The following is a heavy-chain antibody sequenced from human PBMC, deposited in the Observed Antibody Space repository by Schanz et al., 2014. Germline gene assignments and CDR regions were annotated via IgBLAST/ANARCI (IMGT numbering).Heavy chain of an antibody. Sequence: QVQLVESGGGLVKPGGSLRLSCAAYGFTLSSYAMHWVRQAPGKGLEWVAVISYDGSNKYYADSVKGRFTISRENSKNTLYLQMNTLRAEDTAVYYCARDRGYCSGGSCLTFDYWGQGTLVTVSS. V-gene: IGHV3-30-3*01. CDR3: ARDRGYCSGGSCLTFDY. CDR2: ISYDGSNK. CDR1: GFTLSSYA. J-gene: IGHJ4*02. D-gene: IGHD2-15*01.